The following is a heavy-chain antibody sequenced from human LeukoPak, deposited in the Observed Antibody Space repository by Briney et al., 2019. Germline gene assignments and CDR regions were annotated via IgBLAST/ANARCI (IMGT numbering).Heavy chain of an antibody. D-gene: IGHD1-26*01. CDR1: GFTFSSYA. J-gene: IGHJ3*02. Sequence: GGSLRLSCAASGFTFSSYAMSWVRQAPGKGLEWVSTISGSGGSTYYADSVKGRFTISRDNSKNTLYLQMNSLRAEDTAVYYCARGGSYLSAFDIWGQGTMVTVSS. V-gene: IGHV3-23*01. CDR2: ISGSGGST. CDR3: ARGGSYLSAFDI.